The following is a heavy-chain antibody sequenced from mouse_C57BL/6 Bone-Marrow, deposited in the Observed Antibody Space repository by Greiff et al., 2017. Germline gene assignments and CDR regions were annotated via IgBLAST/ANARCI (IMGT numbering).Heavy chain of an antibody. CDR2: IYPGSGST. CDR3: ARSRITEDYFDY. J-gene: IGHJ2*01. V-gene: IGHV1-55*01. Sequence: QVQLQQSGAELVKPGASVKMSCKASGYTFTSYWITWVKQRPGQGLEWIGDIYPGSGSTNYNEKFKSKATLTVDTSSSTAYMQLSSLTSEDSAVYYCARSRITEDYFDYWGQGTTLTVSS. CDR1: GYTFTSYW. D-gene: IGHD1-1*01.